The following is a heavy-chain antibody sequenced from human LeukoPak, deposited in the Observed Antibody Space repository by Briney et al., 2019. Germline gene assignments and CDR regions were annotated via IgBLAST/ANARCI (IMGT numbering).Heavy chain of an antibody. CDR3: ARDLLTGYPY. J-gene: IGHJ4*02. D-gene: IGHD3-9*01. Sequence: GGSLRLSCGASGFTFSDYYMSWIRQAPGKGLEWVSYISGSGSTTYYADSVKGRFTISRDNAKNSLYLQMNSLRAEDTAVYYCARDLLTGYPYWGQGTLVTVSS. V-gene: IGHV3-11*04. CDR1: GFTFSDYY. CDR2: ISGSGSTT.